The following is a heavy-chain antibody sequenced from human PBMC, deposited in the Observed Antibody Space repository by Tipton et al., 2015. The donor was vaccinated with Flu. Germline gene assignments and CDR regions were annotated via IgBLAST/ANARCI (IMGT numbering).Heavy chain of an antibody. CDR1: GFTFSRYA. V-gene: IGHV3-7*01. CDR3: TRRLVED. CDR2: INYDGSTI. Sequence: SLRLSCAASGFTFSRYAMSWVRQTPGRGLEWVANINYDGSTIYYLDSVKGRFTISRDNAKNSVYLQMNNLRVEDTAVYYCTRRLVEDWGQGTQVTVSS. J-gene: IGHJ4*02.